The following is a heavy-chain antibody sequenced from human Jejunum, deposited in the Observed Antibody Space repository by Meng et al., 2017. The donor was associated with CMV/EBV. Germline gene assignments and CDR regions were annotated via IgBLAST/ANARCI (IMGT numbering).Heavy chain of an antibody. CDR3: VRGGSSGTLKYFDY. V-gene: IGHV3-48*03. CDR1: GFTFSSYE. CDR2: ISASTSAI. Sequence: SGFTFSSYEMNWVRQIPGKGLEWISYISASTSAIYYAASVKGRFTISRDNVKYSLYLLMESLRVDDTAIYYCVRGGSSGTLKYFDYWGQGALVTVSS. D-gene: IGHD3-3*01. J-gene: IGHJ4*02.